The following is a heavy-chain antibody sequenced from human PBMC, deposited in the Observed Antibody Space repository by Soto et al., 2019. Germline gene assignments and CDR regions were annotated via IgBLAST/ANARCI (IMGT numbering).Heavy chain of an antibody. V-gene: IGHV2-5*02. J-gene: IGHJ6*02. Sequence: QITLKESGPTLVKPTQTLTLTCTFSGFSLSTIGVGVGWIRQPPGKALEWLALIYWDHDKRYSPSLKSRLTVTKDTSKNQVVLTMTNMDPVDTATYYCVQSRCGGDCLQSYSSHSYYGLDVWGQGTTVTVSS. D-gene: IGHD2-21*02. CDR1: GFSLSTIGVG. CDR2: IYWDHDK. CDR3: VQSRCGGDCLQSYSSHSYYGLDV.